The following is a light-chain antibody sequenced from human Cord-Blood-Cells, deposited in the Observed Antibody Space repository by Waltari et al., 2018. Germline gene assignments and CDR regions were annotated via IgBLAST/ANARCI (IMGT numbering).Light chain of an antibody. Sequence: EIVMTQSPATLSVSPGERATLSSRASQSVSSNLAWYQHKPGQAPRLLIYGASTRATGIPAWFSGSGSGTEFTLTISSLQSEDFAVYYCQQDNNCPRFTFGGGTKVEIK. CDR1: QSVSSN. V-gene: IGKV3-15*01. CDR3: QQDNNCPRFT. J-gene: IGKJ4*01. CDR2: GAS.